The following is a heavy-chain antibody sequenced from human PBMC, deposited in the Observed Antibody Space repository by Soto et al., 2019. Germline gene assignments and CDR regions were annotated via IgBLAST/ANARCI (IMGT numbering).Heavy chain of an antibody. J-gene: IGHJ4*02. CDR1: GGSIISYY. CDR3: ATDWGAATED. CDR2: IFYSGNT. Sequence: SETLSLTCTVSGGSIISYYWSWIRQPPGKGLEWIGYIFYSGNTNDNPSLKSRVTMSVDTSKNQFSLKLSSMTAADTAVYYCATDWGAATEDWGQGTLVTVSP. V-gene: IGHV4-59*01. D-gene: IGHD6-25*01.